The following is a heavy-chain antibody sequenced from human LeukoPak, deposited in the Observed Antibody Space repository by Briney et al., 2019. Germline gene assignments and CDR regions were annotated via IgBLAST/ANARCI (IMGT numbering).Heavy chain of an antibody. CDR3: AGAYCSGGNCYFDY. CDR1: GGSISSSSYC. CDR2: IYYSGTT. J-gene: IGHJ4*02. Sequence: KSSETLSLTCTVSGGSISSSSYCWGSIRQPPGKGLEWIGSIYYSGTTYYNPSLKSRVTISVDTSKNQFSLKLSSVTAADTAVYYCAGAYCSGGNCYFDYWGQGTLVTVSS. D-gene: IGHD2-15*01. V-gene: IGHV4-39*01.